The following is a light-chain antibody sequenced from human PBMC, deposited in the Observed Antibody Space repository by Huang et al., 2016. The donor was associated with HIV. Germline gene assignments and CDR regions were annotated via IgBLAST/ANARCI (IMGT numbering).Light chain of an antibody. CDR2: DTS. J-gene: IGKJ4*01. Sequence: EIKMTQSPATLSVSPGGRVTLSCRASQNVRNNLAWYQQKTGQAPRLLSYDTSTRASGIPARVSGSGSGTEFTLTISGLQSEEFAIYYCQQYDKWPPGLTFGGGTKVEI. CDR3: QQYDKWPPGLT. V-gene: IGKV3D-15*01. CDR1: QNVRNN.